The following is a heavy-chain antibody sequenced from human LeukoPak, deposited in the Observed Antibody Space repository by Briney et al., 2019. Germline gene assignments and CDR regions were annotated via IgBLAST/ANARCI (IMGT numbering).Heavy chain of an antibody. V-gene: IGHV3-74*01. Sequence: GGSLRLSCAASGFTFSSYWMHWVRQAPGKGLVWVSRINSDGSNTSYADSVKGRFTIYRDNAKNTLYLQINSVRASDTSVYYCSRVGVRPLWGQGSLVTVSS. CDR3: SRVGVRPL. CDR2: INSDGSNT. CDR1: GFTFSSYW. J-gene: IGHJ4*02. D-gene: IGHD1-26*01.